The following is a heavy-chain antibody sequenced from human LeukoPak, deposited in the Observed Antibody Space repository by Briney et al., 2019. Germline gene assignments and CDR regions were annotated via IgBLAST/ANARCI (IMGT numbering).Heavy chain of an antibody. CDR1: GFTFSNYA. V-gene: IGHV3-23*01. Sequence: GGSLRLSCAASGFTFSNYAMNWVRQAPGKGLDWVSATGGSGASTYYADSVKGRFTISRDNSKNMLYLQMNSLRAEDTAVYYCARSPASGTRYFDLWGQGTPVIVSS. CDR2: TGGSGAST. D-gene: IGHD6-13*01. J-gene: IGHJ4*02. CDR3: ARSPASGTRYFDL.